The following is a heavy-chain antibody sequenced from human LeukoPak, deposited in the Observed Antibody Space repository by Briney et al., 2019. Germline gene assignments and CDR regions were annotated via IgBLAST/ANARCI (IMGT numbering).Heavy chain of an antibody. V-gene: IGHV1-8*01. CDR3: ARGLRSDY. CDR2: TNPNSGRR. CDR1: GYIFSNYD. D-gene: IGHD3-16*02. J-gene: IGHJ4*02. Sequence: ASVKVSCKASGYIFSNYDINWVRQAPGHGLEWMGWTNPNSGRRVYAQKFQGRVTMTRNSSINTAYMELTSLRSDDRAVYYCARGLRSDYWGQGTLVTVSS.